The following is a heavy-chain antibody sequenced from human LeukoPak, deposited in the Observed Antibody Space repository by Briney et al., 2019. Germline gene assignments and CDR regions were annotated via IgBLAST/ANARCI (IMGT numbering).Heavy chain of an antibody. CDR3: ARDYTSGGFDF. CDR1: GFAFSSYA. V-gene: IGHV3-23*01. Sequence: PGGSLRLSCAASGFAFSSYAMSWVRQAPGKGLEWVSAISGSGGSTYYADSVKGRFTISRDNAKNSLYLQMSSLRAEDTAVYYCARDYTSGGFDFSGQGTLVTVSS. D-gene: IGHD6-19*01. CDR2: ISGSGGST. J-gene: IGHJ4*02.